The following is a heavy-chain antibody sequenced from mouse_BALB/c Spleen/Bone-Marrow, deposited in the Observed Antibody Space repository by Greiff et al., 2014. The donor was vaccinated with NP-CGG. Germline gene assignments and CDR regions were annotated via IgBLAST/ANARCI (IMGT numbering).Heavy chain of an antibody. CDR1: GYTFSSYW. CDR2: ILPGSGST. V-gene: IGHV1-9*01. Sequence: VQVVESGAELMKPGASVKISCKATGYTFSSYWIEWVKQGPGHGLEWIGEILPGSGSTNYNEKFKGKATFTTDTSSNTAYMQLSSLTSEDSAVYYCARGYAMDYWGQGTSVTVSS. CDR3: ARGYAMDY. J-gene: IGHJ4*01.